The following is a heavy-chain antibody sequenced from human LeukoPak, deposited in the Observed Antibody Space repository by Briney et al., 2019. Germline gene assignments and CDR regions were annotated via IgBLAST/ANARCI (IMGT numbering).Heavy chain of an antibody. J-gene: IGHJ4*02. CDR3: AKDEGYTVTTPGDY. Sequence: PGGFLRLSCAASGFTFSSYAMSWVRQAPGKGLEWVSAISGSGGSTYYADSVKGRFTISRDNSKNTLYLQMNSLRAEDTAVYYCAKDEGYTVTTPGDYWGQGTLVTVSS. CDR2: ISGSGGST. CDR1: GFTFSSYA. D-gene: IGHD4-17*01. V-gene: IGHV3-23*01.